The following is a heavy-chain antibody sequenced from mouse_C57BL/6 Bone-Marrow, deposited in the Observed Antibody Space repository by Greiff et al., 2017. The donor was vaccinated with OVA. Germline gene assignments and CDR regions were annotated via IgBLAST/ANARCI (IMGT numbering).Heavy chain of an antibody. CDR3: ARPSGAMDY. J-gene: IGHJ4*01. CDR1: GYTFTDYY. V-gene: IGHV1-19*01. Sequence: EVQLQQSGPVLVKPGASVKMSCKASGYTFTDYYMNWVKQSHVKSLEWIGVINPYNGGTSYNQKFKGKATLTVDKSSSTAYMELNSLTSEDSAVYYCARPSGAMDYWGQGTSVTVSS. CDR2: INPYNGGT.